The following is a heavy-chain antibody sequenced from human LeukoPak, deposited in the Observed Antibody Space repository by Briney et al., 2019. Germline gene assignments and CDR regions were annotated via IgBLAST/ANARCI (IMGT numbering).Heavy chain of an antibody. Sequence: PGGSLRLSCAASGFTFSHYAMNWVRQAPGKGLEWVSYINDDSSDIHYADSVRGRFTISRDNARNILHLQLSSLRVEDTAVYYCARDTFQPGLIDSWGQGTLVIVSP. V-gene: IGHV3-21*05. D-gene: IGHD2-2*01. J-gene: IGHJ4*02. CDR3: ARDTFQPGLIDS. CDR2: INDDSSDI. CDR1: GFTFSHYA.